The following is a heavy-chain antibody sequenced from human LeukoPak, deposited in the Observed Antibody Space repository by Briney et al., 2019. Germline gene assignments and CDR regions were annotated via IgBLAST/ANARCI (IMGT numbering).Heavy chain of an antibody. CDR2: MNPNSGNT. V-gene: IGHV1-8*01. CDR3: ARVRPPTRITIFGVVIGPDAFDI. D-gene: IGHD3-3*01. J-gene: IGHJ3*02. CDR1: GYTFTSYD. Sequence: ASVKVSCKASGYTFTSYDINWVRRATGLGLEWMGWMNPNSGNTGYAQKFQGRVTMTRNTSISTAYMELSSLRSEDTAVYYCARVRPPTRITIFGVVIGPDAFDIWGQGTMVTVSS.